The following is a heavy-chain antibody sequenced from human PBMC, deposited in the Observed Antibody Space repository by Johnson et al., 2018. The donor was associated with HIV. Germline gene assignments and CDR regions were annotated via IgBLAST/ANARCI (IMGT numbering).Heavy chain of an antibody. CDR1: GFTFSSYW. Sequence: QVQLVESGGGVVQPGGSLRLSCAASGFTFSSYWMSWVRQAPGKGLEWVAVISYDGSDKYYADSVQGRFTISRDNSKNTLYLQMNSLKTEDTAVYYCTTVLQFWAFDIWGQGTMVTVSS. D-gene: IGHD5-24*01. V-gene: IGHV3-30*03. J-gene: IGHJ3*02. CDR2: ISYDGSDK. CDR3: TTVLQFWAFDI.